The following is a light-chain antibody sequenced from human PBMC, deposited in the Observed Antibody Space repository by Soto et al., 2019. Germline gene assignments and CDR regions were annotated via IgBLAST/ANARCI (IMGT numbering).Light chain of an antibody. CDR2: AAS. V-gene: IGKV1D-16*01. Sequence: DVQMTQSPSSLSASVGDRVTITCRASQDINSWLAWYQQKPRNAPKSLIYAASSLQTGVPSRFSGSASGTDFTLTISNLQPEDSATYYCQQYNIYPLTFGGGTKVEIK. J-gene: IGKJ4*01. CDR1: QDINSW. CDR3: QQYNIYPLT.